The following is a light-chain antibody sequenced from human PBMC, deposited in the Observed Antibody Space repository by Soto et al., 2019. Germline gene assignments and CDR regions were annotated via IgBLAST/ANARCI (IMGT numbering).Light chain of an antibody. CDR2: DAS. J-gene: IGKJ1*01. Sequence: EIVLTQSPSTLSLSPGERATLSCRASQSVSSYLAWYQQGPGQAPRLLIYDASNRATGVPARFSGSGSGTDFTLTISSLEPEDFAVYYCQQYGGSPWTFGQGTKVE. CDR3: QQYGGSPWT. V-gene: IGKV3-11*01. CDR1: QSVSSY.